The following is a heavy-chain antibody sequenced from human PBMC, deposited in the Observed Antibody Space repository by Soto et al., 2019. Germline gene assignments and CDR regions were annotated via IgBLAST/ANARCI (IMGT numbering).Heavy chain of an antibody. D-gene: IGHD2-15*01. CDR3: ASDKGGYCSGGSCYGMDV. CDR2: INHSGST. J-gene: IGHJ6*02. Sequence: XGTLSITCAVYGGSFSGYYWSWIRQPPGKGLEWIGEINHSGSTNYNPSLKSRVTISVDTSKNQFSLKLSSVTAADTAVYYCASDKGGYCSGGSCYGMDVWGQGTTVTVSS. CDR1: GGSFSGYY. V-gene: IGHV4-34*01.